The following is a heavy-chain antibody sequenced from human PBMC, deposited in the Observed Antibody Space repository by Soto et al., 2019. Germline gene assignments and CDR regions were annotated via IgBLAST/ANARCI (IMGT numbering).Heavy chain of an antibody. CDR1: CGSISPSNYF. V-gene: IGHV4-39*01. CDR2: IYYSGTT. Sequence: PSETRSLTCTVSCGSISPSNYFWGWIPQPPGKGLEWSGSIYYSGTTYYKPSIKSRVTISVDTSKNQFSLKLSSVTAADTAVYYCARLVYDSSGYRPGWGQGTLVTVSS. J-gene: IGHJ4*02. CDR3: ARLVYDSSGYRPG. D-gene: IGHD3-22*01.